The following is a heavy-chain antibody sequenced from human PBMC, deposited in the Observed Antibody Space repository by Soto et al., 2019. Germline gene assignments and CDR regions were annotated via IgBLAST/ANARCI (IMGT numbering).Heavy chain of an antibody. CDR1: GFTFDDYA. D-gene: IGHD3-22*01. Sequence: GGSLRLSCAASGFTFDDYAMHWVRQAPGKGLEWVSGISWNSGSIGYADSVKGRFTISRDNAKNSLYLQMNSLRAEDTAVYYCAKGIVYYYDSSGYFAYWGQGTLVTVSS. CDR3: AKGIVYYYDSSGYFAY. V-gene: IGHV3-9*01. CDR2: ISWNSGSI. J-gene: IGHJ4*02.